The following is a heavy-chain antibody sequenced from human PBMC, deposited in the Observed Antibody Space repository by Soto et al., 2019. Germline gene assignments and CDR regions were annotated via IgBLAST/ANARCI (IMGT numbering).Heavy chain of an antibody. CDR1: GFTFSSYG. V-gene: IGHV3-33*01. Sequence: PGGSLRLSCAASGFTFSSYGMHWVRQAPGKGLEWVAVIWYDGSNKYYADSVKGRFTISRVNSKNTLYLQMNSLRAEDTAVYYCAREHVKNYYDSSGYGFDPWGQGTLVTVSS. D-gene: IGHD3-22*01. CDR2: IWYDGSNK. J-gene: IGHJ5*02. CDR3: AREHVKNYYDSSGYGFDP.